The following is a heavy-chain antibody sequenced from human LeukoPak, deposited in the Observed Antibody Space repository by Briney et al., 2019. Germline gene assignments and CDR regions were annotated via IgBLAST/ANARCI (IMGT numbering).Heavy chain of an antibody. CDR2: INWNSGSI. V-gene: IGHV3-20*04. CDR1: GFTFGNYG. Sequence: GGSLRLSCAASGFTFGNYGMSWVRQAPGKGLEWVSGINWNSGSIGYADSVKGRFTISRDNAKNSLYLQMNSLRAEDTALYYCAKDPLDYWGQGTLVTVSS. J-gene: IGHJ4*02. CDR3: AKDPLDY.